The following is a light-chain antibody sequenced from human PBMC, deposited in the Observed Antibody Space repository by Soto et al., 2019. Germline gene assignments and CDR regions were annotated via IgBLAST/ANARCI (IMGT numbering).Light chain of an antibody. V-gene: IGKV3-11*01. Sequence: EVVLTQSPVTLSLSPGGRGTLSCRASQSFRGLLAWYQQKPGQAPRLLIYDAYNRATGIPPRFSGSGSGTDFTLTISSLEPEDSAVYYCQQRHMWPITFGQGTKVDIK. CDR2: DAY. J-gene: IGKJ1*01. CDR3: QQRHMWPIT. CDR1: QSFRGL.